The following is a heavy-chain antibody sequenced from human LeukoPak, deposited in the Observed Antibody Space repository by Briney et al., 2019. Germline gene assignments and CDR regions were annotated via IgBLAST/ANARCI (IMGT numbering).Heavy chain of an antibody. Sequence: SETLSLTCTVSGDSINNYYWSWIRQPPGKGLEWIGYIYYNGDLNYNPSLKSRVTISVDTTKNQFSLKVTSVTAADTAVYYCTRSAVGYCSGNTCQHSYYYGMDVWGQGTTVTVSS. J-gene: IGHJ6*02. CDR2: IYYNGDL. CDR3: TRSAVGYCSGNTCQHSYYYGMDV. V-gene: IGHV4-59*01. D-gene: IGHD2-15*01. CDR1: GDSINNYY.